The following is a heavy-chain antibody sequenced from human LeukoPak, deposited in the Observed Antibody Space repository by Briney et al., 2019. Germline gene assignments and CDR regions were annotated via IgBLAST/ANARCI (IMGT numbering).Heavy chain of an antibody. CDR2: IYYSGST. CDR3: VRGRLSGGGFDS. Sequence: SETLPLTCTVSGGSIGTYFWSWIRQPPGKGLEWIGYIYYSGSTNYNPSLKSRVTISLDTSKNQFSLRLSSVTAADTAVYYCVRGRLSGGGFDSWGQGTLVTVSS. D-gene: IGHD2-15*01. CDR1: GGSIGTYF. J-gene: IGHJ4*02. V-gene: IGHV4-59*01.